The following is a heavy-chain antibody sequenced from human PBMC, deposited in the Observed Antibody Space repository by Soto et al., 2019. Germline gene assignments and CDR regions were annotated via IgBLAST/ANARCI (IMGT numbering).Heavy chain of an antibody. CDR1: GGSISSGSYY. Sequence: QVQLQESGPGLVKPSETLSLTCSVSGGSISSGSYYWTWIRQPPGKGLEWIGYIYSSGGTSYNPSLKSRVTISVDTSKNQFSLKLSSVIAADTAVYYCARDGDGYDHWGQGTLVTVSS. V-gene: IGHV4-61*01. D-gene: IGHD5-12*01. CDR3: ARDGDGYDH. J-gene: IGHJ1*01. CDR2: IYSSGGT.